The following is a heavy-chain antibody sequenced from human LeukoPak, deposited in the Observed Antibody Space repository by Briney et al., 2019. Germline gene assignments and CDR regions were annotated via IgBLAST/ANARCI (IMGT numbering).Heavy chain of an antibody. V-gene: IGHV1-18*01. CDR3: ARALSDDFWSGYQDH. J-gene: IGHJ4*02. Sequence: ASVKVSCKASGYRFISYGFSWVRQAPGQGLESMGWISAYNGNTNYAQKFQGRVTMTTDTSTSTVYMEVRSLRSDDTAVYYCARALSDDFWSGYQDHWGQGTLVTVSS. CDR1: GYRFISYG. CDR2: ISAYNGNT. D-gene: IGHD3-3*01.